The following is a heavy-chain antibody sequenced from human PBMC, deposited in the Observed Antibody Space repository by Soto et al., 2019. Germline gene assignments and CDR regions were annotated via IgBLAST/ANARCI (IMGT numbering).Heavy chain of an antibody. D-gene: IGHD3-3*01. V-gene: IGHV3-7*03. J-gene: IGHJ6*02. CDR3: ARAGRDFWSGYLEMYYYYYGMDV. CDR2: IKQDGSEK. CDR1: GFTFSSYW. Sequence: GGSLRLSCAASGFTFSSYWMSWVRQAPGKGREWVANIKQDGSEKYYVDSVKGRFTITRDNAKNSLYLQMNSLRAEDTAVYYCARAGRDFWSGYLEMYYYYYGMDVWGQGTTLTVPS.